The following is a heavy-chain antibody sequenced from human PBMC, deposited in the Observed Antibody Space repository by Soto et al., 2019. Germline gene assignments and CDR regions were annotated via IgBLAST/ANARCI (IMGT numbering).Heavy chain of an antibody. CDR3: ARGYCSGGSCYGYYGMDV. CDR2: IIPIFGTA. CDR1: GGTFSSYA. J-gene: IGHJ6*02. D-gene: IGHD2-15*01. V-gene: IGHV1-69*13. Sequence: SVKVSCKASGGTFSSYAISWVRQAPGQGLEWMGGIIPIFGTANYAQKFQGRVTITADESTSTAYMELSSLRSEDTAVYYCARGYCSGGSCYGYYGMDVWGQGTKVTVYS.